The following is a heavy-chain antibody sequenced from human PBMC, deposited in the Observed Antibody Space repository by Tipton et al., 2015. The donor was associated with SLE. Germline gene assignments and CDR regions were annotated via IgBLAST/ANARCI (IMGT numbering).Heavy chain of an antibody. CDR2: IYHSGST. D-gene: IGHD3-22*01. V-gene: IGHV4-38-2*02. CDR3: ARLNFLSMTARFSFDY. J-gene: IGHJ4*02. Sequence: TLSLTCTVSGHSISSGYSWAWIRQPPGEGLEWIGSIYHSGSTYYNPSLRSRVTISADTSQNQVSLKLSSVTAADTAVYYCARLNFLSMTARFSFDYWGQGSLVTVSS. CDR1: GHSISSGYS.